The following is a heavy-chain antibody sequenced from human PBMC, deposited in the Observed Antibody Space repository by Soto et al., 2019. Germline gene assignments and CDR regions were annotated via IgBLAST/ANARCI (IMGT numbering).Heavy chain of an antibody. D-gene: IGHD3-3*02. Sequence: GGSLRLSCEASGLTFSTYSMNWVRQTPGKGLEWVSYISSTSSTIKYADSVKGRFTISRDNAKNSVYLQMSSLRDEDTALYYCASERIFGVVVDYWGQGTLVTVS. V-gene: IGHV3-48*02. CDR2: ISSTSSTI. J-gene: IGHJ4*02. CDR1: GLTFSTYS. CDR3: ASERIFGVVVDY.